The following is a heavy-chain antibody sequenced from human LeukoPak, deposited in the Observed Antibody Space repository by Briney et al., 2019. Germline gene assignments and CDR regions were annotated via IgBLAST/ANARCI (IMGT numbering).Heavy chain of an antibody. J-gene: IGHJ6*03. CDR1: GGSFSGYY. CDR2: INHSGST. V-gene: IGHV4-34*01. Sequence: SETLSLTCAVYGGSFSGYYWSWIRQPPGKGLEWIGEINHSGSTNYNPSLKSRVTISVDTSKNQFSLKLSSVTAADTAVYYCARDRAMTTVTTYYYYMDVWGQGTLVTVSS. D-gene: IGHD4-17*01. CDR3: ARDRAMTTVTTYYYYMDV.